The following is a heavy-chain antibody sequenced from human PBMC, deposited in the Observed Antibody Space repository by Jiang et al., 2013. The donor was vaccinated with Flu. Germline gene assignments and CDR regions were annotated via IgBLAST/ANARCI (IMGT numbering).Heavy chain of an antibody. CDR2: IYPRESDT. J-gene: IGHJ5*02. V-gene: IGHV5-51*01. CDR1: EDTFANYY. D-gene: IGHD2-15*01. Sequence: EVKKPGESLRISCKGSEDTFANYYIGWVRQMPGKGLEWMGIIYPRESDTRYSPSFQGQVTISADKSTSTAYLQWTTLKASDTAMYYCARHVRGSLGNWFDPWGQGTLVTVSS. CDR3: ARHVRGSLGNWFDP.